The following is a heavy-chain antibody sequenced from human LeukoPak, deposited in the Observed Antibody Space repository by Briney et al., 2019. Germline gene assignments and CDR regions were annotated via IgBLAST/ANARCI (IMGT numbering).Heavy chain of an antibody. CDR1: GYTFTSYG. Sequence: GASVKVSCKASGYTFTSYGISWVRQAPGQGLEWMGWISAYNGNTNYAQKLQDRVTMTTDTSTSTAYMELRSLRSDDTAVYYCARVRIAAAGTQGKNWFDPWGQGTLVTVSS. CDR3: ARVRIAAAGTQGKNWFDP. J-gene: IGHJ5*02. D-gene: IGHD6-13*01. V-gene: IGHV1-18*01. CDR2: ISAYNGNT.